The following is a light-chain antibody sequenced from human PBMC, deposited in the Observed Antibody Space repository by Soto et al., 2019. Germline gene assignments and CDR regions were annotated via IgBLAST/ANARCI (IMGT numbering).Light chain of an antibody. CDR1: SSDVGSYDL. V-gene: IGLV2-23*01. CDR2: EGS. J-gene: IGLJ1*01. Sequence: QSALTQPASVSGSPGQSITISCTGTSSDVGSYDLVSWYQQHPGKAPKLIIYEGSERPSGVSDRFSGSKSGNTASLTISGLHAEDAANYYCCSYAGTSVFYVFGTGTKLT. CDR3: CSYAGTSVFYV.